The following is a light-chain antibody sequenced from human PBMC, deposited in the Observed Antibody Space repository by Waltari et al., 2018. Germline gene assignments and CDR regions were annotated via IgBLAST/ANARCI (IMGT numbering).Light chain of an antibody. V-gene: IGKV1-39*01. CDR3: QQSYSTPFT. Sequence: DIQMTQSPSSLSASVGDRVTITCRASQSISRHLNWYQQKSGKAPKFLIHAASSLQSGVPSRFSGSGSGTDFTLTITSLQPEDFATYYGQQSYSTPFTFGPGTKVDVE. CDR2: AAS. CDR1: QSISRH. J-gene: IGKJ3*01.